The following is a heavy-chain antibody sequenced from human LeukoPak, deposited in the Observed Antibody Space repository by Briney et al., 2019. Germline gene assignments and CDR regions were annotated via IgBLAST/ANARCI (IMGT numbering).Heavy chain of an antibody. V-gene: IGHV3-11*01. D-gene: IGHD1/OR15-1a*01. CDR2: ASSGTTTI. CDR3: ATKDREAPE. Sequence: PAGSLRLYGAASGFTFSDYCRSRIRHAQGHGLKGFSYASSGTTTIYYADSVRGRFTVSRDNGKRSLYLQMNSLGVEDTAIYYCATKDREAPEWGQGTLVTVSS. CDR1: GFTFSDYC. J-gene: IGHJ4*01.